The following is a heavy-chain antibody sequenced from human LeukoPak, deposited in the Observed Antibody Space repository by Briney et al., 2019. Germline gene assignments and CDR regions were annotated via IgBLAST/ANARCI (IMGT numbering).Heavy chain of an antibody. V-gene: IGHV1-2*06. CDR2: INPNSGGT. Sequence: ASVKVSCKASGYTFTGYYMHWVRQAPGQGLEWMGRINPNSGGTNYAQKFQGRVTMTRDTSISTAYMELSRLRSDDTAVYYCASSIAVAALISHWGQGTLVTVSS. J-gene: IGHJ1*01. CDR3: ASSIAVAALISH. CDR1: GYTFTGYY. D-gene: IGHD6-19*01.